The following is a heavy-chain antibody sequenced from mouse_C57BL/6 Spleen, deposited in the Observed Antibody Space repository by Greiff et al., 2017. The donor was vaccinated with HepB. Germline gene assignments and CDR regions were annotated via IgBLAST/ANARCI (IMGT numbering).Heavy chain of an antibody. CDR2: IYPGSGST. V-gene: IGHV1-55*01. J-gene: IGHJ4*01. CDR3: SRSLRLVYAMDY. D-gene: IGHD3-2*02. Sequence: QVQLQQSGAELVKPGASVKMSCKASGYTFTSYWITWVKQRPGQGLEWIGDIYPGSGSTNYNEKFKSKATLTVDKSSSTAYMQLSSLTSEDSAVYYCSRSLRLVYAMDYWGQGTSVTVSS. CDR1: GYTFTSYW.